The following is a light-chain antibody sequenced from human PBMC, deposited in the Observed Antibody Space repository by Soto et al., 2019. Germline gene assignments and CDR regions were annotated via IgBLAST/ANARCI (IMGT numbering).Light chain of an antibody. Sequence: QSALTQRASVSGSPGQSITISCTGTSSDVGGYTHVSWYQQHPGKAPKLMIYDVTNRPSGVSNRFSASKSGNTASLTISGLQAEDEADYYCSSYTTSSSYVFGAGTKLTVL. V-gene: IGLV2-14*03. J-gene: IGLJ1*01. CDR1: SSDVGGYTH. CDR3: SSYTTSSSYV. CDR2: DVT.